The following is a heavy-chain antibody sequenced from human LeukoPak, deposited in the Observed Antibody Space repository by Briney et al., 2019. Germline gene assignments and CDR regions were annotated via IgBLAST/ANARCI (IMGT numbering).Heavy chain of an antibody. CDR3: ARCSSSKSYYFDY. CDR1: GGTFSSYG. CDR2: IIPILGIA. J-gene: IGHJ4*02. Sequence: ASVKVSCKASGGTFSSYGISWVRQAPGQGLEWMGRIIPILGIANYAQKFQGRVTITADKSTSTAYMELSSLRSEDTAVYYCARCSSSKSYYFDYWGQGTLVTVSS. V-gene: IGHV1-69*04. D-gene: IGHD6-6*01.